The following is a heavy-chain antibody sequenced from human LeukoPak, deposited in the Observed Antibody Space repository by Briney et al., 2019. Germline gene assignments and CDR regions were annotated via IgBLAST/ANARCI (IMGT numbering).Heavy chain of an antibody. V-gene: IGHV3-9*01. Sequence: QTGGSLRLSCAASGFTFDDYATHWVRQAPAKGLEWVSGISWNSGSIGYADSVKGRFTMSRDNAKNSLYLQMNSLRAEDTALYYCAKDAWFGELLYRGFDPWGQGTLVTVSS. CDR1: GFTFDDYA. CDR3: AKDAWFGELLYRGFDP. J-gene: IGHJ5*02. D-gene: IGHD3-10*01. CDR2: ISWNSGSI.